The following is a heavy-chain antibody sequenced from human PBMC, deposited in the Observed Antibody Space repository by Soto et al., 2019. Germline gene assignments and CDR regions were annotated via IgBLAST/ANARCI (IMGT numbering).Heavy chain of an antibody. CDR3: ARDDAFDNENGFDM. D-gene: IGHD3-3*02. Sequence: GPLRLSCAVSGFPFSFYGFHWVRQSPGKGLEWLGVIVSDGSAIYHADSLEGRFFISRDNSKDILYLQMNSLRVEDTAVYYCARDDAFDNENGFDMWGQGTMVTVSS. CDR1: GFPFSFYG. CDR2: IVSDGSAI. J-gene: IGHJ3*02. V-gene: IGHV3-33*01.